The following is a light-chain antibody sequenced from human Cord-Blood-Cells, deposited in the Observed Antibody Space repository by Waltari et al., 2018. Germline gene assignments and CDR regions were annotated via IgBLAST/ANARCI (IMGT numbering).Light chain of an antibody. CDR3: SSYTSSSIYV. V-gene: IGLV2-18*02. CDR2: EFS. J-gene: IGLJ1*01. Sequence: QSALTQPPSVSGSPGQSVTISCTGTSSDVGSYNRVSWYQQPPGTAPKLMIYEFSNRPSGGPDRFSGSKSGNTASLTISGLQAEDEADYYCSSYTSSSIYVFGTGTKVTVL. CDR1: SSDVGSYNR.